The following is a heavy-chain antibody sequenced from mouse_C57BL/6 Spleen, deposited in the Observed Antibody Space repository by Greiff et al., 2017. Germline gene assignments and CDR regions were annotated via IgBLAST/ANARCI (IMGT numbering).Heavy chain of an antibody. J-gene: IGHJ3*01. CDR2: INPNNGGT. Sequence: EVQLQQSGPELVKPGASVKMSCKASGYKFTDYNMHWVKQSHGKSLEWIGYINPNNGGTSYNQKFKGKATLTVNKSSSTAYMELRSLTSEDSAVYYCSSAYDYDGWFAYWGQGTLVTVSA. D-gene: IGHD2-4*01. CDR1: GYKFTDYN. CDR3: SSAYDYDGWFAY. V-gene: IGHV1-22*01.